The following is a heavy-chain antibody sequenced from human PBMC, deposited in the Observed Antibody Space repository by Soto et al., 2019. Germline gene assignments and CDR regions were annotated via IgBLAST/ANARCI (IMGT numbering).Heavy chain of an antibody. Sequence: ASVKVSCKASGYTFTGYYMHWVRQAPGQGLEWMGWINPNSGGTNYAQKFQGWVTMTRDTSISTAYMELSRLRSDDTAVYYCASQASPGCSGGSCYDPFFDYWGQGTLVTVSS. CDR1: GYTFTGYY. V-gene: IGHV1-2*04. D-gene: IGHD2-15*01. CDR3: ASQASPGCSGGSCYDPFFDY. CDR2: INPNSGGT. J-gene: IGHJ4*02.